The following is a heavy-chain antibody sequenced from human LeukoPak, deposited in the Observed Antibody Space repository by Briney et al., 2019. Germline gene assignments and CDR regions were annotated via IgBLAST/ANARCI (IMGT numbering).Heavy chain of an antibody. D-gene: IGHD3-10*01. CDR3: ARSRSQYGSGSYYNKGFFDY. Sequence: PSETLSLTCTVSGGSISSHYWSWIRQPPGKGLEWIGDIYYSGSTNYNPSLKSRVTISVDTSKNQFSLKLSSVTAADTAVYYCARSRSQYGSGSYYNKGFFDYWGQGTLATVSS. CDR2: IYYSGST. V-gene: IGHV4-59*11. J-gene: IGHJ4*02. CDR1: GGSISSHY.